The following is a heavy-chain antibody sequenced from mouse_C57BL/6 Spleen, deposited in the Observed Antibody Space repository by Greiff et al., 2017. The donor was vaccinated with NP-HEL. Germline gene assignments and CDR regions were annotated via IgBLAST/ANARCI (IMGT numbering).Heavy chain of an antibody. CDR3: ASPDYYGSSYWYFEV. J-gene: IGHJ1*03. D-gene: IGHD1-1*01. CDR1: GYTFTSYG. V-gene: IGHV1-81*01. Sequence: VQLQQSGAELARPGASVKLSCKASGYTFTSYGISWVKQRTGQGLEWIGEIYPRSGNTYYNEKFKGKATLTADKSSSTAYMELRSLTFEDSAVYFCASPDYYGSSYWYFEVWGTGTTVTVSS. CDR2: IYPRSGNT.